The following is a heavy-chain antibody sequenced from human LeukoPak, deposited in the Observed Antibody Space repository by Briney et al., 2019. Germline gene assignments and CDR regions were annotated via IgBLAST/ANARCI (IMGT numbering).Heavy chain of an antibody. CDR3: ASGPVTMYYFDY. D-gene: IGHD3-10*02. CDR1: GGSFSGYY. Sequence: SETLSLTCAVYGGSFSGYYWSWIRQPPGKGLEWIGEINHSGSTNYNPSLKSRVTISVDTSKNQFSLKLSSVTAADTAVYYCASGPVTMYYFDYWGQGTLVTVSS. J-gene: IGHJ4*02. CDR2: INHSGST. V-gene: IGHV4-34*01.